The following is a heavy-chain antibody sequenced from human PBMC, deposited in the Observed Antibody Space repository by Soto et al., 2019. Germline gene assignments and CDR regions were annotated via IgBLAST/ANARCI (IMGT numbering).Heavy chain of an antibody. D-gene: IGHD2-2*01. CDR1: GDSIADGGHY. V-gene: IGHV4-31*03. Sequence: SETLSLTCTVPGDSIADGGHYWSWIRQHPGKGLEWIGYIFYTGNTYYTPSLKSRVSISLDTSQNQFSLTLSSMTAADTAVYYCARDSSQGYFQHWGQGTLVTVSS. CDR3: ARDSSQGYFQH. J-gene: IGHJ1*01. CDR2: IFYTGNT.